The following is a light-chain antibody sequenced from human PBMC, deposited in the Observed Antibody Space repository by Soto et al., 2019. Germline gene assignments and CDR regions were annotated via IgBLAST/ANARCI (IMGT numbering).Light chain of an antibody. Sequence: QSVLTQPRSVSGSPGQSVTISCTGTSSDVGGDNYLSWYQQHPGKAPKLMIFDVSKRPSGIPARFSGSKSGNTASLTISGLQAEDEADYYCYSYAVSGVFGGGTQLTVL. CDR2: DVS. J-gene: IGLJ2*01. CDR3: YSYAVSGV. CDR1: SSDVGGDNY. V-gene: IGLV2-11*01.